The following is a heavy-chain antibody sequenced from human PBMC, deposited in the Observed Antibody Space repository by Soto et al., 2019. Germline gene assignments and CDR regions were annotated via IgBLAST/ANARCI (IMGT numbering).Heavy chain of an antibody. CDR2: VYYSGIT. V-gene: IGHV4-61*01. Sequence: PSETLSLTCRVSGGSVSSQTRFWTWIRQAPGKGLEWIGYVYYSGITNFNPSLKSRVTISADTSNNQIFLSLTSVTAADTAVYYCAREDMSGTYYFDSWGQGTLVTVYS. D-gene: IGHD1-26*01. J-gene: IGHJ4*02. CDR1: GGSVSSQTRF. CDR3: AREDMSGTYYFDS.